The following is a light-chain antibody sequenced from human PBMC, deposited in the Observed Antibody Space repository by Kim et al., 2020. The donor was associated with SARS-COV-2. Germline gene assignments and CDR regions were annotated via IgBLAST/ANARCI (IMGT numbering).Light chain of an antibody. J-gene: IGLJ2*01. CDR1: GASVDNNY. Sequence: GKPVTISCTRSGASVDNNYLQWVQQRPGRAPTTLIYDDNQRPSGGPARFSGSFDSSTNSAPLTISGLKSEDEAVYYCQYYDTTAVVFGGGTQLTVL. V-gene: IGLV6-57*03. CDR2: DDN. CDR3: QYYDTTAVV.